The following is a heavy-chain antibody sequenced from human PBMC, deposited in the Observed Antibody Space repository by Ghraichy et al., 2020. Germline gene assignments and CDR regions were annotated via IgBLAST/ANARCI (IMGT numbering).Heavy chain of an antibody. Sequence: GPTLVKPTQTLTLTCTFSGFSLSTSGVGVGWIRQPPGKALEWLALIYWDDDKRYSPSLKSRLTITKDTSKNQVVLTMTNMDPVDTATYYCAHRMTCSSTSCYTNWFDPWGQGTLVTVSS. CDR1: GFSLSTSGVG. J-gene: IGHJ5*02. CDR2: IYWDDDK. V-gene: IGHV2-5*02. D-gene: IGHD2-2*02. CDR3: AHRMTCSSTSCYTNWFDP.